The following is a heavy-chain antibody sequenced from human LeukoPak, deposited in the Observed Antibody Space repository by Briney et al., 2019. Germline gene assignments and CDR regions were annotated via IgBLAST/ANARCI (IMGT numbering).Heavy chain of an antibody. CDR1: GFTFSSYR. V-gene: IGHV3-48*01. D-gene: IGHD3-22*01. Sequence: GGSLRLSCAASGFTFSSYRMNWVRQAPGKGLEWVSYISSSSSTIYYADSVKGRFTISRDNSKNTLYLQMNSLRAEDTAMYYCARGYFDSSGEFDYWGQGTLVTVSS. J-gene: IGHJ4*02. CDR3: ARGYFDSSGEFDY. CDR2: ISSSSSTI.